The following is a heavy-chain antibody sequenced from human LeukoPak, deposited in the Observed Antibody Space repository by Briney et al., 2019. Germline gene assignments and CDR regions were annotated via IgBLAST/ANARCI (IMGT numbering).Heavy chain of an antibody. Sequence: GGSLRLSCAASGFTFSAYAMAWVRQASGKGLECVSHITTGGSSIFYADSVKGRFTISRDNAKNSLYLQMNNLRADDGAVYYCARVRYDSGWYDYWGQGALVIVSS. CDR2: ITTGGSSI. J-gene: IGHJ4*02. V-gene: IGHV3-48*04. CDR1: GFTFSAYA. D-gene: IGHD6-19*01. CDR3: ARVRYDSGWYDY.